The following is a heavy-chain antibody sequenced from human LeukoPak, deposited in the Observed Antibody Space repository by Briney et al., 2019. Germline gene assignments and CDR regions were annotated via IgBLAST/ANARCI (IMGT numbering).Heavy chain of an antibody. CDR3: ARIELRFRGRSDYYYHRKDG. J-gene: IGHJ6*02. CDR1: GGTFSSYA. Sequence: SVKVSCKASGGTFSSYAISWVRQAPGQGLEWMGGIIPIFGTANYAQKFQGRVTITADESTSTAYMELSSLRSEDTAVYYCARIELRFRGRSDYYYHRKDGWGQGTTVTVSS. V-gene: IGHV1-69*13. D-gene: IGHD3-10*01. CDR2: IIPIFGTA.